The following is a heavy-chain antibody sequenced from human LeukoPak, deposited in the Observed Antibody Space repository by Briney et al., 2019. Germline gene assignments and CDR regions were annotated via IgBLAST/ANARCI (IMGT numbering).Heavy chain of an antibody. CDR1: GYTFTDYW. CDR3: ARVWDSSFDY. V-gene: IGHV5-51*01. D-gene: IGHD6-19*01. CDR2: IYPADSDS. Sequence: GESLKISCKISGYTFTDYWIAWVRQMPGKGLEWMGVIYPADSDSKYSPSFQGEVSISVDKSISTAYLQWSSLKASDTAMYYCARVWDSSFDYWGQGTLVTVSS. J-gene: IGHJ4*02.